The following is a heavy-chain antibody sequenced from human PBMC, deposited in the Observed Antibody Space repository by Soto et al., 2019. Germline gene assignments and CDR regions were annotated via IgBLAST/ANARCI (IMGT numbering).Heavy chain of an antibody. Sequence: PGGSLRLSCAASGFTFSSYGMHWVRQAPGKGLEWVAVIWYDGSNKYYADSVKGRFTISRDNSKNTLYLQMNSLRAEDTAVYYCETLDGYKHDYYYGMDVWGHGTTVTVSS. D-gene: IGHD5-12*01. CDR3: ETLDGYKHDYYYGMDV. CDR1: GFTFSSYG. V-gene: IGHV3-30*02. J-gene: IGHJ6*02. CDR2: IWYDGSNK.